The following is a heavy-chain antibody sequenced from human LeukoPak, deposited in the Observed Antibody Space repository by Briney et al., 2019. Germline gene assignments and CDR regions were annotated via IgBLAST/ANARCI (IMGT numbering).Heavy chain of an antibody. CDR2: ISYDGSNK. V-gene: IGHV3-30-3*01. D-gene: IGHD1-26*01. CDR3: AKDRTVGASYWYFDL. CDR1: GFTFSSYA. J-gene: IGHJ2*01. Sequence: GGSLRLSCAASGFTFSSYAMNWVRQAPGKGLEWVAFISYDGSNKYYADSVKGRFTISRDSSKNTLFLHMNTLRAEDTAIYYCAKDRTVGASYWYFDLWGRGTLVTVSS.